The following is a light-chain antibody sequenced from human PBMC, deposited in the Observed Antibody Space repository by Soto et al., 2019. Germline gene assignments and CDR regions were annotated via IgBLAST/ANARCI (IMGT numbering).Light chain of an antibody. CDR1: QSVSTN. CDR3: QQYDKWPPLT. CDR2: GTS. J-gene: IGKJ4*01. V-gene: IGKV3-15*01. Sequence: EVVLTQSPATLSVSPGERATLSCRASQSVSTNLVWYQQKPGQAPRLLIYGTSTRATGIPARFSGSGFGTEFTLTISSLQSEAFAVYYCQQYDKWPPLTFGGGTKVEIK.